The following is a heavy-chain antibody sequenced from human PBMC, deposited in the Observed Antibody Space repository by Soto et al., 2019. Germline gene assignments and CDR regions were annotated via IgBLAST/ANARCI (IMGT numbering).Heavy chain of an antibody. CDR1: GYSFTSYW. V-gene: IGHV5-51*01. Sequence: PGESLKISCKGSGYSFTSYWIGWVRQMPGKSLEWMGIIYPGDSDTRYSPSFQGQVTIPADKSISTAYLQWSSLKASDTAMYYCARSNYYDSSGYYYYGMDVRGQGTTVTVSS. J-gene: IGHJ6*02. D-gene: IGHD3-22*01. CDR2: IYPGDSDT. CDR3: ARSNYYDSSGYYYYGMDV.